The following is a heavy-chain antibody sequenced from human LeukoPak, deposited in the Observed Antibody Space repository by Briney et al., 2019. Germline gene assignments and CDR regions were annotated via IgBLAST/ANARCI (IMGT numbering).Heavy chain of an antibody. CDR3: AREVLTQAIYSGYNAFEI. D-gene: IGHD5-12*01. J-gene: IGHJ3*02. Sequence: GGSLRLSCAASGFTFSSYGMHWVRQAPGKGLEWVAVISYDGSNKYYADSVKGRFTISSDKATNSVYLQMNSLRAEDTAVYYCAREVLTQAIYSGYNAFEIWGQGTMVTVSS. CDR1: GFTFSSYG. CDR2: ISYDGSNK. V-gene: IGHV3-30*03.